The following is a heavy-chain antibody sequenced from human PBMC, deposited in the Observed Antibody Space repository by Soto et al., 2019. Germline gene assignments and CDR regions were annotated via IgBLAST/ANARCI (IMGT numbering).Heavy chain of an antibody. CDR3: ATPVISIVVPTTEDN. CDR1: GFTFSRYS. D-gene: IGHD3-22*01. J-gene: IGHJ4*02. Sequence: EVQLVESGGGLVKPGGSLRLSCAASGFTFSRYSMNWVRQAPGKGLEWVSSISSSSSSYIYYADSVKGRFTISRDNAKNLLSLQMTSLRAEDTAVYYCATPVISIVVPTTEDNWGQGPLVTVSS. CDR2: ISSSSSSYI. V-gene: IGHV3-21*01.